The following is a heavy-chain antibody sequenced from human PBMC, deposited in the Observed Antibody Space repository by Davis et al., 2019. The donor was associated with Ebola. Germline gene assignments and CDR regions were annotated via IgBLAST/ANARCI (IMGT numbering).Heavy chain of an antibody. CDR2: ISGGGANT. Sequence: GESLKISCATSGFIFSSFWMSWVRQAPGKGLEWVAHISGGGANTEYADSVKGRFTISRDDSKNTHHLQMNSLRVDETAIYYCARDWAWGWNNWGQGTLVTVSS. CDR3: ARDWAWGWNN. J-gene: IGHJ4*02. D-gene: IGHD7-27*01. V-gene: IGHV3-23*01. CDR1: GFIFSSFW.